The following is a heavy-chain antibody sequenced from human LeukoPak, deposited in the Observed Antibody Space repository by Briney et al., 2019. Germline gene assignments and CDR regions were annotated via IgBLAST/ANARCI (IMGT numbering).Heavy chain of an antibody. D-gene: IGHD1-1*01. CDR1: GDSISSARNY. J-gene: IGHJ4*02. Sequence: SETLSLTCSVSGDSISSARNYWGWIRQSPGKGLGWLASIYSSGSTHSNPSLKSRVSISIDTSKNQFSLKLYSVTASDAALYYCARHLSGTTMAHYFDFWGQGILVAVSS. CDR3: ARHLSGTTMAHYFDF. CDR2: IYSSGST. V-gene: IGHV4-39*01.